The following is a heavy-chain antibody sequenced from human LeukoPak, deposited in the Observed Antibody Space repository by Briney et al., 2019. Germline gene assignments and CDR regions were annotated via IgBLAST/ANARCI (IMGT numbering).Heavy chain of an antibody. D-gene: IGHD5-18*01. J-gene: IGHJ4*02. CDR3: ATYTAGGTYHFDY. V-gene: IGHV3-23*01. CDR2: ISGSGANT. CDR1: GFTFSNYA. Sequence: PGGSLRLSCAASGFTFSNYAMSWVRQAPGEGLQWVSSISGSGANTYYPDSVRGRLTISRDNSKNTVYLQMSSLRAEDTAVYYCATYTAGGTYHFDYWGQGTLVTVSS.